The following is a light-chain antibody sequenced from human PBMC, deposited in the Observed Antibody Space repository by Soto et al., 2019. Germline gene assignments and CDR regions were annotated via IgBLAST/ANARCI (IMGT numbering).Light chain of an antibody. V-gene: IGKV1-39*01. CDR3: QQSHSLPFT. J-gene: IGKJ3*01. Sequence: DVPMTQSPPSLSASVGDRVTITCRASQTIDRSLNWYQQKPGKAAKLLIYDASNLQSGVPSRFSGSGSGPDFTLTISILQPEDFATYSCQQSHSLPFTFGPGTKVDIK. CDR2: DAS. CDR1: QTIDRS.